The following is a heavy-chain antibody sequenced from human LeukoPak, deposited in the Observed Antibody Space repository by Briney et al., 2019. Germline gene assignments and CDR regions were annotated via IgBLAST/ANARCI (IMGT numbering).Heavy chain of an antibody. CDR2: ISYDGNNK. Sequence: PWRSLSLSCAASGFSLNKYHWHWVRQGPGKGLEWVAVISYDGNNKYYSDSVKGRFTISRDNSKNSVALQMHSLRHEHTAVYYCARVCTAVVYWGQGTL. D-gene: IGHD5-18*01. CDR1: GFSLNKYH. CDR3: ARVCTAVVY. V-gene: IGHV3-30-3*01. J-gene: IGHJ4*01.